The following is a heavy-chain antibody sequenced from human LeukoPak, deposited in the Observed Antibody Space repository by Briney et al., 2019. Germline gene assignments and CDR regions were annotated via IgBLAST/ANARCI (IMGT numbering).Heavy chain of an antibody. CDR3: ARDYWVDGDYVRYYGMDV. V-gene: IGHV1-24*01. CDR1: GYTLTELS. Sequence: GASVKVSCKVSGYTLTELSMHWVRQAPGKGLEWMGGFDPEDGETIYAQKFQGRVTMTEDTSTDTAYMELSSLRSEDTAVYYCARDYWVDGDYVRYYGMDVWGQGTTVTVSS. D-gene: IGHD4-17*01. J-gene: IGHJ6*02. CDR2: FDPEDGET.